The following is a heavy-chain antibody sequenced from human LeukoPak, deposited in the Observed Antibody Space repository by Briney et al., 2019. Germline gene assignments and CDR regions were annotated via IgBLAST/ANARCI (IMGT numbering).Heavy chain of an antibody. CDR1: GGSISSRNW. J-gene: IGHJ4*02. D-gene: IGHD3-10*01. V-gene: IGHV4-4*02. Sequence: SETLSLTCAVCGGSISSRNWWSWVRQPPGKGLEWIGEIYHSGSTNYNPSLKARVTISVDTSKNQFSLKLSSVTAADTAVYYCARAGSGALRDWGQGTLVTVSS. CDR3: ARAGSGALRD. CDR2: IYHSGST.